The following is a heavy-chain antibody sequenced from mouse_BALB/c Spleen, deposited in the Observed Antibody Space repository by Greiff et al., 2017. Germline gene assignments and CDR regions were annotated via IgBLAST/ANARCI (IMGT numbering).Heavy chain of an antibody. J-gene: IGHJ4*01. CDR3: ARLDYYGYGYYAMDY. CDR2: IDPENGNT. D-gene: IGHD1-2*01. CDR1: GFNIKDYY. Sequence: EVQLQESGAELVRPGALVKLSCKASGFNIKDYYMHWVKQRPEQGLEWIGWIDPENGNTIYDPKFQGKASITADTSSNTAYLQLSSLTSEDTAVYYCARLDYYGYGYYAMDYWGQGTSVTVSS. V-gene: IGHV14-1*02.